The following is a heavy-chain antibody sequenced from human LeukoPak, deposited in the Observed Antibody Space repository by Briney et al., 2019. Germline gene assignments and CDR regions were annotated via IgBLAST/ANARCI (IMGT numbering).Heavy chain of an antibody. Sequence: SVKVSCKASGGTFSSHAISWVRQAPGQGLEWMGRIIPILGTANYAQKFQCRDTFTADKSTSTAYMELSRLGSEYKDVHYCVRDPTLHIVVVPGAIARAAFAIWGQGTMVTVSS. CDR3: VRDPTLHIVVVPGAIARAAFAI. CDR1: GGTFSSHA. J-gene: IGHJ3*02. V-gene: IGHV1-69*04. D-gene: IGHD2-2*01. CDR2: IIPILGTA.